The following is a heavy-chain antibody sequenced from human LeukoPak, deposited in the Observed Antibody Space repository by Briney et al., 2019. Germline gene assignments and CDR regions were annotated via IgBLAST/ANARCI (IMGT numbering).Heavy chain of an antibody. CDR3: ARASYYYYMDV. CDR1: GASFSDGY. Sequence: SETLSLTCSVSGASFSDGYWTWIRQPPGQGLEWIGFIHYNGGTNYNSSLSSRVAVSLDTSKNQVALSLKSVTAADTATYYCARASYYYYMDVWGRGPQSPSP. CDR2: IHYNGGT. V-gene: IGHV4-59*01. J-gene: IGHJ6*03.